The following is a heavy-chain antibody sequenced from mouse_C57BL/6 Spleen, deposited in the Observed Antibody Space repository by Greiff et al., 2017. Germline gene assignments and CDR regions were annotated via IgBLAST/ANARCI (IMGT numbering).Heavy chain of an antibody. CDR2: IYPGSGST. D-gene: IGHD2-3*01. J-gene: IGHJ2*01. V-gene: IGHV1-55*01. Sequence: QVQLKQPGAELVKPGASVKMSCKASGYTFTSYWITWVKPRPGQGLEWIGDIYPGSGSTNYNEKFKSKATLTVDTSSSTAYMQLSSLTSEDSAVYYCARQGVYDGYYYFDYWGQGTTLTVSS. CDR1: GYTFTSYW. CDR3: ARQGVYDGYYYFDY.